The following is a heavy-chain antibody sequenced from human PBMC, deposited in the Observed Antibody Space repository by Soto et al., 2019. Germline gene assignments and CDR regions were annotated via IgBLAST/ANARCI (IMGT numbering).Heavy chain of an antibody. CDR1: GFTFSSYA. Sequence: GGSLRLSCAASGFTFSSYAMSWVRQAPGKGLEWVSAISGSGGSTYYADSVKGRFTISRDNSKNTLYLQMNSLRAEDTAVYYCAKGSYYYDSSGLYYFDYWGQGTLVTVSS. J-gene: IGHJ4*02. V-gene: IGHV3-23*01. CDR2: ISGSGGST. D-gene: IGHD3-22*01. CDR3: AKGSYYYDSSGLYYFDY.